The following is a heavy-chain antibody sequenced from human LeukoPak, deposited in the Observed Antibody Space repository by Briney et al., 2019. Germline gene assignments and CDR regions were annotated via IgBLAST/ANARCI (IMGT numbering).Heavy chain of an antibody. CDR3: ARSPTNYDSSGFFDY. J-gene: IGHJ4*02. CDR1: GGSISSGDYY. V-gene: IGHV4-30-4*01. Sequence: SETLSLTCTVSGGSISSGDYYWSWIRQPPGKGREWIGYIYYSGSTYYNPSLKSRVTISVDTSKNQFSLKLSSVTAADTAVYYCARSPTNYDSSGFFDYWGQGTLVTVSS. CDR2: IYYSGST. D-gene: IGHD3-22*01.